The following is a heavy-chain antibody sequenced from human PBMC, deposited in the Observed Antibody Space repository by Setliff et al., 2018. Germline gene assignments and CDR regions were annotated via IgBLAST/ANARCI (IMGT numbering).Heavy chain of an antibody. Sequence: VASVKVSCKASGYSFSTYDINWVRQAAGQGLEWMGWMNPNTGYTGHARNFQGRVTMTRNTSISTAYMELSGLRSDDTAVYYCARGSRSQNWGGRYSWFDPWGQGTLVTVSS. J-gene: IGHJ5*02. CDR2: MNPNTGYT. D-gene: IGHD7-27*01. CDR1: GYSFSTYD. CDR3: ARGSRSQNWGGRYSWFDP. V-gene: IGHV1-8*02.